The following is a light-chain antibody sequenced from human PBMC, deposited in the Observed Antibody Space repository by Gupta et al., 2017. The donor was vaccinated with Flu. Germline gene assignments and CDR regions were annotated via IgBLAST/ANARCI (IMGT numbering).Light chain of an antibody. CDR3: QQYYTTPYT. CDR1: QSVLYSSSNKNY. CDR2: WAS. V-gene: IGKV4-1*01. Sequence: NCKSSQSVLYSSSNKNYLAWYQQKPGQPPKLLIYWASTRESGVPDRFSGSGSATDFTLTISSLQAEDVAVYYCQQYYTTPYTFGQGTKLEIK. J-gene: IGKJ2*01.